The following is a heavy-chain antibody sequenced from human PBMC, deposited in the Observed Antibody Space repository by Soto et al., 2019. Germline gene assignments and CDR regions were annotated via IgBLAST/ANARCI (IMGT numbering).Heavy chain of an antibody. CDR3: ARGGKALGFYYGMDV. Sequence: QVQLVQSGAEVKKPGSSVKVSCKASGGTFRNYAISWVRQAPGQGLEWMGGIIPIFGTANYAQKFQGRVTITADESTTTAYMELSSLKSEDTAVYYCARGGKALGFYYGMDVWGQGTTVTVSS. CDR1: GGTFRNYA. CDR2: IIPIFGTA. D-gene: IGHD3-16*01. J-gene: IGHJ6*02. V-gene: IGHV1-69*01.